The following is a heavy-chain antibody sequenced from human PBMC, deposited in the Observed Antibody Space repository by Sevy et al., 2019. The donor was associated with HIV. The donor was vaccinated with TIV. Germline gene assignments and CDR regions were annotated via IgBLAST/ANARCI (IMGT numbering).Heavy chain of an antibody. CDR2: INHSGST. V-gene: IGHV4-34*01. J-gene: IGHJ6*02. Sequence: SETLSLTCAVYGGSFSGYYWSWIRQPPGKGLEWIGEINHSGSTKYNPSLKSRVTISVDTSKNQFSLKLSSVTAADTAVYYYAMAPRGTLYYGMDVWGQGTTVTVSS. CDR3: AMAPRGTLYYGMDV. CDR1: GGSFSGYY. D-gene: IGHD1-1*01.